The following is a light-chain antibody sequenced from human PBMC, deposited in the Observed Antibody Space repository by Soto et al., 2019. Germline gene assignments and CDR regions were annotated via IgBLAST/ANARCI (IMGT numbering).Light chain of an antibody. V-gene: IGKV3-11*01. Sequence: EVVLTQSPATLSLSPGERATPSCRTSQSVNIYLAWYQQKPGQAPRLLIYDAAYRATGIPARFSGSGSGTDFPLFISSLEPEDSAVYYCQHRRQWPVYGFGQGTKLEIK. CDR1: QSVNIY. CDR2: DAA. CDR3: QHRRQWPVYG. J-gene: IGKJ2*03.